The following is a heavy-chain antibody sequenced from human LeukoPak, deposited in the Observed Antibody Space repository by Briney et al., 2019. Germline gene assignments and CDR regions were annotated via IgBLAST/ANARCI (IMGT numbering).Heavy chain of an antibody. CDR2: ISSSGSTI. Sequence: KAGGSLRLSCAASGFTFSNSYMSWVRQAPGKGLEWVSYISSSGSTIYYADSVKGRFTISRDNAKNSLYLQMNSLRAEDTAVYYCARVRTYYYDTSWDYYYYMDVWGKGTTVTISS. CDR1: GFTFSNSY. D-gene: IGHD3-22*01. V-gene: IGHV3-11*04. CDR3: ARVRTYYYDTSWDYYYYMDV. J-gene: IGHJ6*03.